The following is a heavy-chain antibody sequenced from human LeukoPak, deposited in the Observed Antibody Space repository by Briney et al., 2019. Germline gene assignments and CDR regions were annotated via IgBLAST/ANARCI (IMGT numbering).Heavy chain of an antibody. Sequence: PSQTLSLTLPVSGGSISSGDYYWSWIPQPPGKGLEWIGYIYYSGSTYYNPSLKSRVTISVDTSKNQFSLKLSSVTAADTAVYYCARALGGPRDYYYGMDVWGQGTTVTVSS. J-gene: IGHJ6*02. CDR3: ARALGGPRDYYYGMDV. CDR1: GGSISSGDYY. D-gene: IGHD3-16*01. V-gene: IGHV4-30-4*01. CDR2: IYYSGST.